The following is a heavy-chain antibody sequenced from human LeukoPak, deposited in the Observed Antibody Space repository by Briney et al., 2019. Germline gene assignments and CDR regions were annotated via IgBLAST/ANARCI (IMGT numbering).Heavy chain of an antibody. V-gene: IGHV4-39*07. J-gene: IGHJ4*02. D-gene: IGHD3-10*01. CDR1: GGSISSSSFY. CDR2: ISYYGNT. Sequence: SETLSLTCTVSGGSISSSSFYWAWIRQPPGRGLEWIGSISYYGNTYYNPSLKSRVTISVDTPTNQFSLRLNSVTAADMAVYYCASYYSNPSGTYYNGIDYWGQGTLVTVSS. CDR3: ASYYSNPSGTYYNGIDY.